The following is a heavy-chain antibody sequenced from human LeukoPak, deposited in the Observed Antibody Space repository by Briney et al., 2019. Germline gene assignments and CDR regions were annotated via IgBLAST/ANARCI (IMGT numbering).Heavy chain of an antibody. J-gene: IGHJ4*02. Sequence: PGGSLRLSCAASGLSFNSYWMSWVRQTPGKGLEWVANIKQDESEKYYVASVKGRFTISRDNTKNSLYLQINRLRADDTAVYYCARGAYYFGYWGQGTLVSVSS. CDR2: IKQDESEK. CDR1: GLSFNSYW. CDR3: ARGAYYFGY. V-gene: IGHV3-7*01.